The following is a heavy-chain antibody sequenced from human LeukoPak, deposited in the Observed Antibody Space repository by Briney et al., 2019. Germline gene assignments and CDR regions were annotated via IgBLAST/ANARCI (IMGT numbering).Heavy chain of an antibody. CDR1: GFTFSSYE. J-gene: IGHJ4*02. V-gene: IGHV3-48*03. D-gene: IGHD5-18*01. CDR2: ISSSGSTI. CDR3: ARDRDGYSYGPRPYYFDY. Sequence: GGSLRLSCAASGFTFSSYEMNWVRQAPGKGLEWVSYISSSGSTIYYADSVKGRFTISRDNAKNSLYLQMNSLRAEDTAVYYCARDRDGYSYGPRPYYFDYWGQGTLVTVSP.